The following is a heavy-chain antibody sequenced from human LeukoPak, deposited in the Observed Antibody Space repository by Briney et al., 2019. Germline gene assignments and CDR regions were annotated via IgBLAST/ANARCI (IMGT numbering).Heavy chain of an antibody. CDR2: IYSGDSDT. J-gene: IGHJ4*02. Sequence: GGSLKISCKGSGYSFTSYWIGWVRQMPGKGLGWMGIIYSGDSDTRYSPSFQGQVTISADKSISTAYLQWSSLKASDTAMYYCARRGYCSGGSCYRTFDYWGQGTLVTVSS. V-gene: IGHV5-51*01. D-gene: IGHD2-15*01. CDR1: GYSFTSYW. CDR3: ARRGYCSGGSCYRTFDY.